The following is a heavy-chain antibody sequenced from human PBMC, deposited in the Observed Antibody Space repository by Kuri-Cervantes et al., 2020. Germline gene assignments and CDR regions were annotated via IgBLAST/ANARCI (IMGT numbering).Heavy chain of an antibody. V-gene: IGHV3-66*01. CDR3: ARDLDGGSGGNTPEYYYGMDV. CDR2: IYSGGST. D-gene: IGHD2-15*01. Sequence: GESLKISCAASGFTVSSNYMSWVRQAPGKGLEWVSVIYSGGSTYYADSVKGRFTISRDNSKNTLYLQMNSLRAEDTAVYYCARDLDGGSGGNTPEYYYGMDVWGRGTTVTVSS. CDR1: GFTVSSNY. J-gene: IGHJ6*02.